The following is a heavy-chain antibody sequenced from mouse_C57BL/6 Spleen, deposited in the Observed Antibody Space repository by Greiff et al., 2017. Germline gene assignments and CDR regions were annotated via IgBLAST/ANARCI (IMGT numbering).Heavy chain of an antibody. D-gene: IGHD3-1*01. Sequence: EVQLQQSGPGLVKPSQSLSLTCSVTGYSITSGYYWNWIRQFPGNKLEWMGYISYDGSNNSNPSLKNRISITRDTSKNQFFLKLNSVTTEDTATYYCAREAHAMDYWGQGTSVTVSS. CDR1: GYSITSGYY. J-gene: IGHJ4*01. CDR3: AREAHAMDY. CDR2: ISYDGSN. V-gene: IGHV3-6*01.